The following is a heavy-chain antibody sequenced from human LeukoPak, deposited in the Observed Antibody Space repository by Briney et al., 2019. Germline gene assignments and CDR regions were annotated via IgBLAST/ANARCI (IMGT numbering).Heavy chain of an antibody. CDR1: GFTFSSYS. Sequence: GGSLRLFCAASGFTFSSYSMNWVRQAPGKGLEWVSSISSSSSYIYYADSVKGRFTISRDNAKNSLYLQMNSLRAEDTAVYYCARDIDDTGFDYWGQGTLVTVSS. CDR3: ARDIDDTGFDY. D-gene: IGHD3-22*01. J-gene: IGHJ4*02. V-gene: IGHV3-21*01. CDR2: ISSSSSYI.